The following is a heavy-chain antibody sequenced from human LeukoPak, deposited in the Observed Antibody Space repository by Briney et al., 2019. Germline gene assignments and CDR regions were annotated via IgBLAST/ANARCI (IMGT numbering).Heavy chain of an antibody. D-gene: IGHD4-17*01. CDR2: ISGSGGST. CDR3: AKEYGDYEDYYNMDV. Sequence: GGSLRLSCAASGFTFSSYAMSWVRQAPGKGLEWVSAISGSGGSTYYADSVKGRFTISRDNSKNTLYLLMNSLRAEDTAVYYCAKEYGDYEDYYNMDVWGKGTTVTISS. J-gene: IGHJ6*03. V-gene: IGHV3-23*01. CDR1: GFTFSSYA.